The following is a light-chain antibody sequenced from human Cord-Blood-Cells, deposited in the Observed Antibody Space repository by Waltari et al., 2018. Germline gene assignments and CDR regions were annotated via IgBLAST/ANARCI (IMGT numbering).Light chain of an antibody. CDR3: QQYGSSPRT. CDR1: QSVSSSY. CDR2: GAS. Sequence: EIVLTQSPGTLSLSLGERATISCRASQSVSSSYLAWYQQKPGQAPRLLIYGASSRATGIPDRFSGSGSGTDFTLTISRLEPEDFAVYYCQQYGSSPRTFGQGTKVEIK. J-gene: IGKJ1*01. V-gene: IGKV3-20*01.